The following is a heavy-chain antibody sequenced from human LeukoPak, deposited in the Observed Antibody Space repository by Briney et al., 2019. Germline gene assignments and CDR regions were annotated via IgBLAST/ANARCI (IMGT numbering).Heavy chain of an antibody. D-gene: IGHD3-16*01. V-gene: IGHV3-23*01. CDR1: GFAFSSYA. CDR3: AKLGGQEVHNYYVAV. CDR2: IIDNGYIT. J-gene: IGHJ6*03. Sequence: GGSLRLSCAASGFAFSSYAMSWVRQAPGKGLEWVSGIIDNGYITYYANSVRGRFTISRDNSKNTLFLQMNSLRAEDTAVYYCAKLGGQEVHNYYVAVWGKGTTVAVSS.